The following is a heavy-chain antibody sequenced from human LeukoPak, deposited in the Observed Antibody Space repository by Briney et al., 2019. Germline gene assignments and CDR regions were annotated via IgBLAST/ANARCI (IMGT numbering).Heavy chain of an antibody. D-gene: IGHD3-16*02. CDR1: GFTFSSYE. CDR3: ARGYDYVWGIYRPFDY. J-gene: IGHJ4*02. CDR2: ISSSGTSI. Sequence: GGSLRLSCAASGFTFSSYEVNWVRQAPGKGLEWVSYISSSGTSIYYADSVKGRFTISRGNAKNSLYLQMNSLRAGDTAVYYCARGYDYVWGIYRPFDYWGQGTLVTVSS. V-gene: IGHV3-48*03.